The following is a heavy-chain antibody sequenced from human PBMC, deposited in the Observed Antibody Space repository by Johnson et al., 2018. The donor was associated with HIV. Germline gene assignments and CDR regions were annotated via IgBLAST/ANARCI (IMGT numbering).Heavy chain of an antibody. CDR3: AGRYSKYAFYI. V-gene: IGHV3-23*01. CDR2: INWNGGST. J-gene: IGHJ3*02. Sequence: VQVLESGGGLVQPGGSLRLSCAASESTFSSYAMSWVRQAPGRGLEWVSGINWNGGSTGYADSVKGRFTISRDNSKNTLFLQMNSLRAEDTAGYYCAGRYSKYAFYIWGQGTMVNVS. CDR1: ESTFSSYA. D-gene: IGHD6-13*01.